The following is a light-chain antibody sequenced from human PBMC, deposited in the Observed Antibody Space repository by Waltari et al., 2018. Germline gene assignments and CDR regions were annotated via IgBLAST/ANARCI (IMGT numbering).Light chain of an antibody. CDR2: WES. J-gene: IGKJ1*01. CDR3: QQYYDTPPTT. Sequence: EIVMTQSPATLSVSPGERATLSCRASQSVSSNLAWYQQKPGQAPKVLIYWESTWESGVPGRFSGRGSGTDFTLTISSLQAEDVAVYYCQQYYDTPPTTFGQGTKVEIK. V-gene: IGKV3-15*01. CDR1: QSVSSN.